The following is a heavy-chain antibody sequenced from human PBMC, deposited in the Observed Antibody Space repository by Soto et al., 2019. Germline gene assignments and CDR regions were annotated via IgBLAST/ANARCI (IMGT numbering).Heavy chain of an antibody. D-gene: IGHD2-2*01. CDR2: INPNSGGT. CDR1: GYTFTGYY. J-gene: IGHJ5*02. CDR3: ARDISGGVPAFWFDP. V-gene: IGHV1-2*04. Sequence: ASVKVSCKASGYTFTGYYMHWVRQAPGQGLEWMGWINPNSGGTNYAQKFQGWVTMTRDTSISTAYMELSRLRSDDTAVYYCARDISGGVPAFWFDPWGQGTLVTVSS.